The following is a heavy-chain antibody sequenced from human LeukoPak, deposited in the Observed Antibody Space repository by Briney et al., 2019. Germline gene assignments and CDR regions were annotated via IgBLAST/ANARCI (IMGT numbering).Heavy chain of an antibody. CDR2: IKPDGSEK. J-gene: IGHJ4*02. CDR1: GFTFSSHH. V-gene: IGHV3-7*01. Sequence: GGSLRLSCVASGFTFSSHHMNWVRQTPGKGLESVATIKPDGSEKYYVDSVKGRFTISRDNAKNSLYLQMNSLRAEDTGVYFCARMSSYCDYWGQGTLVTVSS. D-gene: IGHD2-2*01. CDR3: ARMSSYCDY.